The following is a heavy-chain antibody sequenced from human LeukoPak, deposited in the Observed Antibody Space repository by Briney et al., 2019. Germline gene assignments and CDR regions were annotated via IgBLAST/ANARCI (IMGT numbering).Heavy chain of an antibody. Sequence: ASVKVSCKASGYTFTSYYMHWVRQAPGQGLEWMGIINPSGGSTSYAQKFQGRVTMTRDTSTSTVYMELSSLRSVDTAVYYCAREGYGGNLGSSDVGDWGQGTLVTVSS. CDR2: INPSGGST. CDR1: GYTFTSYY. V-gene: IGHV1-46*01. CDR3: AREGYGGNLGSSDVGD. J-gene: IGHJ4*02. D-gene: IGHD4-23*01.